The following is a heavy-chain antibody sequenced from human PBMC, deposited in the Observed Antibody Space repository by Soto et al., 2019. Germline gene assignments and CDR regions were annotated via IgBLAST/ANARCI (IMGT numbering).Heavy chain of an antibody. CDR1: GFTFSGSA. CDR2: IRSKANSYAT. Sequence: GGSLRLSCAASGFTFSGSAMHWVRQASGKGLEWVGRIRSKANSYATAYAASVKGRFTISRDDSKNSAYLQMNSLKTEDTAVYYCTRQGRAMYMVAATHNYYYYGMDVWGQGTTVTVSS. CDR3: TRQGRAMYMVAATHNYYYYGMDV. D-gene: IGHD2-15*01. V-gene: IGHV3-73*01. J-gene: IGHJ6*02.